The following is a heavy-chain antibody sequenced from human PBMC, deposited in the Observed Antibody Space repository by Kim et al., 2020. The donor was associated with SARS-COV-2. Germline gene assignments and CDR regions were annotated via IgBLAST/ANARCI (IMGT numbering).Heavy chain of an antibody. Sequence: GGSLRLSCAASGFTFSSYAMSWVRQAPGKGLEWVSAISGSGGSTYYADSVKGRFTISRDNSKNTLYLQMNSLRAEDTAVYYCAKIIREGYSSGGFDYWGQGTLVTVSS. J-gene: IGHJ4*02. CDR1: GFTFSSYA. V-gene: IGHV3-23*01. CDR2: ISGSGGST. CDR3: AKIIREGYSSGGFDY. D-gene: IGHD6-19*01.